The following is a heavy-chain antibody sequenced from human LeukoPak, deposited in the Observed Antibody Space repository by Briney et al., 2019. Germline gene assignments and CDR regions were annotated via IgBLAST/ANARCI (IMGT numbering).Heavy chain of an antibody. V-gene: IGHV4-39*07. CDR3: ARHQRGNSDAFDI. CDR1: GDSLSSSSYY. D-gene: IGHD4-23*01. Sequence: SSETLSLTCTVSGDSLSSSSYYWGWIRQSPGKGLEWIGSIYYGGSTHYKSSLKSRVNISADTSKNQFFLKLNSVTAADTAVDYCARHQRGNSDAFDIWGQGTLVTVSS. J-gene: IGHJ3*02. CDR2: IYYGGST.